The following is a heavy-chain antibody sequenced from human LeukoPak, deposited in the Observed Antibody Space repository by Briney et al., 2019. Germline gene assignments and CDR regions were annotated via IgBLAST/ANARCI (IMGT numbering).Heavy chain of an antibody. Sequence: GRSLRLSCPASAFTFSNYAMSWVRQPPGKRLECVSGISGSGGSTYYADSVKGRFTISRDNSKNTLYLQMNSLRAEDTAIYYCAKGCGGSCYSEFDYWGQGTLVTVSS. CDR1: AFTFSNYA. J-gene: IGHJ4*02. CDR3: AKGCGGSCYSEFDY. D-gene: IGHD2-15*01. V-gene: IGHV3-23*01. CDR2: ISGSGGST.